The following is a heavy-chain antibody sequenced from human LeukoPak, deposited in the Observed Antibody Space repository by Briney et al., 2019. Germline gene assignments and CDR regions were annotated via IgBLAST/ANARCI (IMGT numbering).Heavy chain of an antibody. J-gene: IGHJ4*02. CDR1: GASIYTSSSY. D-gene: IGHD2-2*02. CDR3: TTSRTNDCSSPSCYTDY. Sequence: SETLSLTCTVSGASIYTSSSYWGWIRQPPGKGLEWIASVYYTGSTYYSPSLKSRATISVDTSKNQFSLELNSVTAADTAVYYCTTSRTNDCSSPSCYTDYWGQGTLVTVSS. CDR2: VYYTGST. V-gene: IGHV4-39*01.